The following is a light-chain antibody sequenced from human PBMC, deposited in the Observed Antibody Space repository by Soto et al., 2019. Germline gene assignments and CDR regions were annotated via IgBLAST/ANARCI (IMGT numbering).Light chain of an antibody. V-gene: IGKV3-20*01. CDR3: QQYASSPLI. CDR2: GAS. J-gene: IGKJ4*01. Sequence: EIVLTQSPDTPSLSPGERVTLSCRASQSVGKSYLAWYQQKPGQAPRLLIYGASSRATGIPDRFSGYESGTEYTLTISRLEPEDFAVYYCQQYASSPLIFGGGTKVEIK. CDR1: QSVGKSY.